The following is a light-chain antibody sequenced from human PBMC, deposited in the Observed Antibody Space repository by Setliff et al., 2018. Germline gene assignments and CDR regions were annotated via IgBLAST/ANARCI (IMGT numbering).Light chain of an antibody. CDR1: RSDIGGYKY. Sequence: SVLAQPASVSGSPGQSITISCTGTRSDIGGYKYISWHQQHPGKAPKLMIYEVSKRPSGVPDRFSGSKSGNTASLTVSGLQAEDEADYYCSSYAGNYIYVFGSGTKV. V-gene: IGLV2-8*01. J-gene: IGLJ1*01. CDR3: SSYAGNYIYV. CDR2: EVS.